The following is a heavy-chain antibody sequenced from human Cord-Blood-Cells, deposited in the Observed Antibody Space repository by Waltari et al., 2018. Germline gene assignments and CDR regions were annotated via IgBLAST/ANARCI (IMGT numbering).Heavy chain of an antibody. D-gene: IGHD2-15*01. V-gene: IGHV4-59*11. CDR2: IYYSGST. J-gene: IGHJ4*02. CDR1: GGSISSHY. Sequence: QVQLQESGPGLVKPSETLSLTCTVSGGSISSHYWSWIRQPPGKGLEWIGYIYYSGSTNHHPSLQSRVTISGEPAKNPVLLKLRSVTAAETAVYHCARDVEGFDYWGQGTLVTVSS. CDR3: ARDVEGFDY.